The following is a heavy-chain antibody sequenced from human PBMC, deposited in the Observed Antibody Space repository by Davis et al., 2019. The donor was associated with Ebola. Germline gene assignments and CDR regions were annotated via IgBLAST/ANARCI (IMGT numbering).Heavy chain of an antibody. D-gene: IGHD3-22*01. V-gene: IGHV1-8*01. CDR1: AYTFTSYD. CDR2: MNPNSGNT. CDR3: ARRYDISGYYGWYFDL. Sequence: ASVKVSCKASAYTFTSYDINWVRQATGQGLEWMGWMNPNSGNTGYAQKFQGRVTMTKNTSISTAYMELSSLTSEDTAVYYCARRYDISGYYGWYFDLWGRGTLVTVSS. J-gene: IGHJ2*01.